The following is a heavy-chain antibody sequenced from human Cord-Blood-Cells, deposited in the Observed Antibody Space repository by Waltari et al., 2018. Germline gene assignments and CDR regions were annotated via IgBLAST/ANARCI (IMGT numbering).Heavy chain of an antibody. J-gene: IGHJ3*02. D-gene: IGHD3-10*01. CDR3: ARDRRYYGSGSYAFDI. V-gene: IGHV4-59*01. CDR1: GVSISSYY. Sequence: QVQLQESGPGLVKPSETLSLTCPVSGVSISSYYWIWIRQPPGKGLEWIGYIYYSGSTNYNPSLKSRVTISVDTSKNQFSLKLSSVTAADTAVYYCARDRRYYGSGSYAFDIWGQGTMVTVSS. CDR2: IYYSGST.